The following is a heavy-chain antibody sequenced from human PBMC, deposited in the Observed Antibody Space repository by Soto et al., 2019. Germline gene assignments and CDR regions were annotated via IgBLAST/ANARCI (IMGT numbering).Heavy chain of an antibody. CDR1: GFTLSSYA. Sequence: EVQMLESGGGLVQPGGSLRLSCAASGFTLSSYALSWVRQAPGKGLEWVSGISGSGDFTFDADSVRGRFTISRDNSMNTLYLQMNSLRVEDTAGYYCARGTTICGVGVDAFDIWGQGTMATVSS. D-gene: IGHD3-3*01. CDR2: ISGSGDFT. V-gene: IGHV3-23*01. CDR3: ARGTTICGVGVDAFDI. J-gene: IGHJ3*02.